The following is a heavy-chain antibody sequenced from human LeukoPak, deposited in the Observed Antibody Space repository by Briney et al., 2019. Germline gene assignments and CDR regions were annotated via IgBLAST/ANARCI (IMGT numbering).Heavy chain of an antibody. J-gene: IGHJ4*02. CDR2: ISNSGGST. CDR1: GFTFSIYA. D-gene: IGHD3-10*01. Sequence: GGSLRLSCAASGFTFSIYAMSWVRQSPGKGLDWVPTISNSGGSTDYADSVKGRFTISRNNSRNTLYLRMNSLRAEDTAVYYCARDWFGEYYWGQGTLVTVSS. V-gene: IGHV3-23*01. CDR3: ARDWFGEYY.